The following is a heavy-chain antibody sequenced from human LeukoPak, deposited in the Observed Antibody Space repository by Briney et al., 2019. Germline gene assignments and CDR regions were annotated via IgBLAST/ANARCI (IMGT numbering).Heavy chain of an antibody. V-gene: IGHV1-18*01. Sequence: ASVKVSCKASGYTFTSYGISWVRQAPGQGLEWMGWISAYNGNTNYAQKLQGRVTMTTDTSTSTAYMELSSLRSEDTAVYYCARDPLWFHYYYYGMDVWGQGTTVTVSS. D-gene: IGHD3-10*01. CDR1: GYTFTSYG. CDR3: ARDPLWFHYYYYGMDV. CDR2: ISAYNGNT. J-gene: IGHJ6*02.